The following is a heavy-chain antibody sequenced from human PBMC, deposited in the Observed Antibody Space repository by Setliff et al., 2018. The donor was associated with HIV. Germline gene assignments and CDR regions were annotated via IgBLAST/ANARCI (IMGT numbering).Heavy chain of an antibody. J-gene: IGHJ6*02. V-gene: IGHV4-59*01. CDR1: GAPISSYY. CDR3: ARGDGYRGNDAYYDSGMDV. D-gene: IGHD5-12*01. CDR2: IYNSGYT. Sequence: SETLSLTCKVSGAPISSYYWNWIRQPPGKGLEWIGYIYNSGYTNYKPSLKSRVTISLDTSKNQFSLNLRSVTAADTAVYYCARGDGYRGNDAYYDSGMDVWGRGITVTVSS.